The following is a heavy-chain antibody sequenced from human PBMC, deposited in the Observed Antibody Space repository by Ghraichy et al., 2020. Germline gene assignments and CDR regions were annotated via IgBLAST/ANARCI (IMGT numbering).Heavy chain of an antibody. J-gene: IGHJ4*02. CDR1: GGSINITNYY. CDR2: VYFTGAT. Sequence: SCNVSGGSINITNYYWGWVRQTPGKGLEWMGNVYFTGATHYTPSLRGRISTSMDAAKNQFSLTLRSVTAADSAIYFCTRRKVYGHFDFWGRGTLVTVSS. D-gene: IGHD5/OR15-5a*01. V-gene: IGHV4-39*07. CDR3: TRRKVYGHFDF.